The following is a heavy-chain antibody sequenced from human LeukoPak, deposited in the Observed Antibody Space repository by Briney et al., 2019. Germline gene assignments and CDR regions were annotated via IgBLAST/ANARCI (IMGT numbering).Heavy chain of an antibody. Sequence: GASVKVSCKASGYTFTGYYMHWVRQAPGQGLEWMGWINPNSGGTNYAQKFQGRVTMTRDTSISTAYMELSRLRSDDTAVYYCARDGKRITIFGAVIKDYYYYYMDVWGKGTTVTVSS. D-gene: IGHD3-3*01. V-gene: IGHV1-2*02. J-gene: IGHJ6*03. CDR3: ARDGKRITIFGAVIKDYYYYYMDV. CDR2: INPNSGGT. CDR1: GYTFTGYY.